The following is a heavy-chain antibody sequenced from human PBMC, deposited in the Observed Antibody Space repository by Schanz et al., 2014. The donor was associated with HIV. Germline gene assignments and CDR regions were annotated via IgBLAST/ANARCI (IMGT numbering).Heavy chain of an antibody. Sequence: EVQVLESGGDLVQPGGSLRLSCAASGLTLSSYGMSWVRQAPGKGLEWVSSISGGSGSTFYADSVKGRFTTSRDNSKHTLYLQMNGLRTDDTAVYYCAKALRDHYDATGYYRYWGQGILVTVSA. V-gene: IGHV3-23*01. CDR2: ISGGSGST. CDR3: AKALRDHYDATGYYRY. D-gene: IGHD3-22*01. CDR1: GLTLSSYG. J-gene: IGHJ4*02.